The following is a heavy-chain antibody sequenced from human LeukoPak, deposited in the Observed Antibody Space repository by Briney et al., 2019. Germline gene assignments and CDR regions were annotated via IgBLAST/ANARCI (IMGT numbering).Heavy chain of an antibody. CDR3: ARDIADYYDSSGYRAGDY. D-gene: IGHD3-22*01. CDR2: ISYDGSNK. Sequence: GGSLTLSCPAAGFTFSSYAMHWDRQAPGNGLEWEAVISYDGSNKYYADSMKGRFTISRDTSKNTTYLQTSRVIAEDTCVSYRARDIADYYDSSGYRAGDYWGQGALVTVCS. CDR1: GFTFSSYA. J-gene: IGHJ4*02. V-gene: IGHV3-30*04.